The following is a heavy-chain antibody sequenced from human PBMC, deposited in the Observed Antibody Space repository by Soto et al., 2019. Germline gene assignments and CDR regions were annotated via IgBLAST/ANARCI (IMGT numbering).Heavy chain of an antibody. D-gene: IGHD2-15*01. Sequence: QVQLVQSGAEVKKPGGSVKVACKASGYTFTSYDINWVRQATGQGLEWMGWMNPNSGNTGYAQKFQGRVTMTRNTSISTAYMELSSLRSEDTAVYYCARVGLYGLTLYCSGGSCYQGGAFDIWGQGTMVTVSS. J-gene: IGHJ3*02. CDR1: GYTFTSYD. V-gene: IGHV1-8*01. CDR2: MNPNSGNT. CDR3: ARVGLYGLTLYCSGGSCYQGGAFDI.